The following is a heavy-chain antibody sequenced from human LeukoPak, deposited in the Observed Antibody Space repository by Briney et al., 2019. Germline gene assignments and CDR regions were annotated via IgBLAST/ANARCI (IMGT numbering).Heavy chain of an antibody. CDR2: TNPDGNKK. D-gene: IGHD5-18*01. V-gene: IGHV3-7*01. CDR3: ARDLAYSRLDY. CDR1: GLTFSSSW. Sequence: GGSLRLSCAVSGLTFSSSWMDWVRQAPGKGLEWVASTNPDGNKKYSADSVKGRFTISRDNAENSLYLQMNSLRVEDTAFYYCARDLAYSRLDYWGQGMLVTVSS. J-gene: IGHJ4*02.